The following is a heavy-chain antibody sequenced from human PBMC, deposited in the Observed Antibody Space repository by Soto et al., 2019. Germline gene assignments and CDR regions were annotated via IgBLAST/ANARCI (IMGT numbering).Heavy chain of an antibody. CDR2: IKSKTDSGTA. Sequence: GGSLRLACAASGFTFTDAWMSWVRQAPGKGLEWVGRIKSKTDSGTADYAAPVKGRFTITRDDSKNTLYLEMSSLKTEDTAVYYCTTVDYYDSVGYYSLDYWGQGTLVTVSS. CDR1: GFTFTDAW. J-gene: IGHJ4*02. D-gene: IGHD3-22*01. V-gene: IGHV3-15*01. CDR3: TTVDYYDSVGYYSLDY.